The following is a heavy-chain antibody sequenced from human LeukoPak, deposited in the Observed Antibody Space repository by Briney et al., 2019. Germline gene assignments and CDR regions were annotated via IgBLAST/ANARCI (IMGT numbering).Heavy chain of an antibody. Sequence: PGGSLRLSCTASGFTFGDYAMSWVRQAPGKGLEWVGFIRSKAYGGTTEYAASVKGRFTISRDDSKSIAYLQMNSLKTEDTAVYYCTRGGYYDSSGYPAYWGQGTLVTVSS. CDR2: IRSKAYGGTT. V-gene: IGHV3-49*04. CDR1: GFTFGDYA. CDR3: TRGGYYDSSGYPAY. J-gene: IGHJ4*02. D-gene: IGHD3-22*01.